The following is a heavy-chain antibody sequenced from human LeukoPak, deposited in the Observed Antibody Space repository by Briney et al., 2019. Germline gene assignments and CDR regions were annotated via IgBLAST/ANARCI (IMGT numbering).Heavy chain of an antibody. V-gene: IGHV4-4*07. CDR1: GGSISSYH. CDR3: ARSGSYANDAFHI. Sequence: SETLSLTCTVSGGSISSYHWSWIRQPAGKGLEWIGPLYTSGGTNYNPSLKSRVSMSVDTSKSQFSLELNSVTAADTAVYYCARSGSYANDAFHIWGLGTMVTVSS. J-gene: IGHJ3*02. CDR2: LYTSGGT. D-gene: IGHD1-26*01.